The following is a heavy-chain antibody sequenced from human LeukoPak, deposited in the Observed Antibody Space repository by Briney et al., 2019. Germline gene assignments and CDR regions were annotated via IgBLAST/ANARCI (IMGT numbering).Heavy chain of an antibody. J-gene: IGHJ4*02. CDR1: GVTLSSYG. D-gene: IGHD3-22*01. Sequence: GGSLRLSCVVPGVTLSSYGMHWVRQAPGKGLEWVSAISGSGGSTYYADSVKGRFTISRDNSKNTLYLQMNSLRAEDTAVYYCAKDSGSRGYYYFFDYWGQGTLVTVSS. V-gene: IGHV3-23*01. CDR3: AKDSGSRGYYYFFDY. CDR2: ISGSGGST.